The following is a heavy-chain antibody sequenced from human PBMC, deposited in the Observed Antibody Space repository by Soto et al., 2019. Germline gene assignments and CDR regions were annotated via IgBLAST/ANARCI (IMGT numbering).Heavy chain of an antibody. CDR2: ISDDGSHT. Sequence: QVQLVESGGGVVQPGRSLSLSCAASGFTFSTYGMHWVRQAPGKGLEWVAVISDDGSHTYYADSVKGRFTVSRDNSKNTLYLQMNSLRADDTAVYYCARDGLMGVTNLAADWGQGTLVTVSS. CDR3: ARDGLMGVTNLAAD. CDR1: GFTFSTYG. D-gene: IGHD2-21*02. J-gene: IGHJ4*02. V-gene: IGHV3-30*03.